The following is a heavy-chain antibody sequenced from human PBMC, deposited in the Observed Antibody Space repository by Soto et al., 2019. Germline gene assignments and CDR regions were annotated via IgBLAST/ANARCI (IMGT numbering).Heavy chain of an antibody. V-gene: IGHV4-39*01. D-gene: IGHD3-3*01. CDR3: ARLQFLEWFCDY. J-gene: IGHJ4*02. CDR2: IYYSGST. CDR1: GGSISSSSYY. Sequence: KPSETLSLTCSVSGGSISSSSYYWGWLRQPPGKGLEWIGSIYYSGSTYYNPSLKSRVTISVDTSKNQFSLKLSSVTAADTAVYYCARLQFLEWFCDYWGQGTLVTVSS.